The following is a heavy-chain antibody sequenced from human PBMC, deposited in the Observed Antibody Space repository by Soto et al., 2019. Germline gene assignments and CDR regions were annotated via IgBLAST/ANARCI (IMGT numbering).Heavy chain of an antibody. Sequence: GGSLRLSCAASGFTFSSYAMHWVRQPPGKGLEWVAVIWYDGTNKYYGDSVKGRFTISRDNSQNTLYLEMNSLRGDDTAVYYCARLSSTSHYHDFWGQGTLVTVSS. CDR2: IWYDGTNK. CDR1: GFTFSSYA. V-gene: IGHV3-33*01. CDR3: ARLSSTSHYHDF. D-gene: IGHD2-2*01. J-gene: IGHJ4*02.